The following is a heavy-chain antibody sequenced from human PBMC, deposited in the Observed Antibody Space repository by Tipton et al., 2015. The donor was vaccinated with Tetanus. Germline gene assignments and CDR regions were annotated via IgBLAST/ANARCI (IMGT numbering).Heavy chain of an antibody. J-gene: IGHJ3*01. CDR1: GGSFSGYY. Sequence: TLSLTCGVYGGSFSGYYWSWIRQPPGKGLEWIGEINHSGSTNHNPSLKSRVTISVDRSKNQFSLELSSVTAADTAVYYCARLTTPFNTFDLWGQGRLVTVSS. CDR3: ARLTTPFNTFDL. V-gene: IGHV4-34*01. CDR2: INHSGST. D-gene: IGHD1-1*01.